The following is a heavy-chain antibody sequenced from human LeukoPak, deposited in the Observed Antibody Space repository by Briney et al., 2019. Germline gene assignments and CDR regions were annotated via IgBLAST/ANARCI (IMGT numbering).Heavy chain of an antibody. CDR3: ARARIVVVTAMMSQHLDY. Sequence: PGGSLRLSCAASGFTFSSYGMHWVRQAPGKGLEWVAVIWYDGSNKYYADSVKGRFTISRDNSKNTPYLQMNSLRAEDTAVYYCARARIVVVTAMMSQHLDYWGQGTLVTVSS. CDR1: GFTFSSYG. J-gene: IGHJ4*02. CDR2: IWYDGSNK. D-gene: IGHD2-21*02. V-gene: IGHV3-33*01.